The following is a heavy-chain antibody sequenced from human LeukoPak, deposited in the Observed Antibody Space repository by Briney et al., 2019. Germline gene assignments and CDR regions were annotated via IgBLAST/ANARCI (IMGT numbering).Heavy chain of an antibody. D-gene: IGHD3-22*01. CDR1: GFTFSSYA. Sequence: GGSLRLSCAASGFTFSSYAMHWVRQAPGKGLEWVAVISYDGSNKYYADSVKGRFTISRDNSKNTLYLQMNSLGAEDTAVYYCATSDYYDSSGHYYWGQGTLVTVSS. J-gene: IGHJ4*02. CDR2: ISYDGSNK. CDR3: ATSDYYDSSGHYY. V-gene: IGHV3-30*01.